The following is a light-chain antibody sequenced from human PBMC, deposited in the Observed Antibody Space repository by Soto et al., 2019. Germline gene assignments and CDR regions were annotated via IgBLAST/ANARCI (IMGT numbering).Light chain of an antibody. CDR3: QQYNNWTLT. CDR2: GAS. CDR1: QSVSGN. Sequence: EIVMTQSPATLSVSPGERATLSCRASQSVSGNLAWYQQKPSQPPRLLIYGASTRATGIPARFSGSGSGTEFTLTISSLQSEDFAVYYCQQYNNWTLTFGGGTKVGSN. V-gene: IGKV3-15*01. J-gene: IGKJ4*01.